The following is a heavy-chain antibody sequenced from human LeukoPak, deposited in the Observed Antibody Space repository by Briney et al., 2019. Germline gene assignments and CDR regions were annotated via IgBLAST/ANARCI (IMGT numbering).Heavy chain of an antibody. CDR2: ISYDGSNK. CDR1: GFTVSSNY. CDR3: AKLFRSSSRHTPPFDY. J-gene: IGHJ4*02. Sequence: GGSLRLSCAASGFTVSSNYMSWVRQAPGKGLEWVAVISYDGSNKYYADSVKGRFTISRDNSKNTLYLQMNSLRAEDTAVYYCAKLFRSSSRHTPPFDYWGQGTLVTVSS. D-gene: IGHD6-6*01. V-gene: IGHV3-30*18.